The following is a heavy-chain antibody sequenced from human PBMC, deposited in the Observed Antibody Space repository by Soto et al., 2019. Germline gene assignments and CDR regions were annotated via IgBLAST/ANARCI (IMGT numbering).Heavy chain of an antibody. CDR1: GGSIISDGYS. J-gene: IGHJ3*02. CDR2: IYEGGNA. V-gene: IGHV4-30-2*01. Sequence: NPSETLSLTCAVSGGSIISDGYSWSWIRQPPGKGLQWIGHIYEGGNAYYTPSLESRVAISADKSKNQFSLRLSSVTAADTAVYYCVSRSPEDAFDIWGQGTMVTVSS. CDR3: VSRSPEDAFDI.